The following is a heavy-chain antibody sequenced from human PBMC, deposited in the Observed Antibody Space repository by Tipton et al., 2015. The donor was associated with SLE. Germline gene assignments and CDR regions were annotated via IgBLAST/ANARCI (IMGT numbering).Heavy chain of an antibody. Sequence: QLVQSGAEVNKPGASVKVSCKASGYTFSSYEINWVRQAAGQGLEWMGWMNPNSGNTGYAQKFQGRVTMTRNTSISTAYMELSSLRSEDTAVYYCASRSPSSNFGPTGGMDVWGQGTTVTVSS. CDR2: MNPNSGNT. D-gene: IGHD4/OR15-4a*01. V-gene: IGHV1-8*01. CDR3: ASRSPSSNFGPTGGMDV. CDR1: GYTFSSYE. J-gene: IGHJ6*02.